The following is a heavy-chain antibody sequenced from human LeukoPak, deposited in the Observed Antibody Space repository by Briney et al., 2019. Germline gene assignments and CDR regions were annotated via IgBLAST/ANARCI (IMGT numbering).Heavy chain of an antibody. CDR3: ARTYYDFWSGQD. J-gene: IGHJ4*02. D-gene: IGHD3-3*01. V-gene: IGHV3-30*03. CDR2: ISFDGSDK. Sequence: GGSLRLSCAASGFTFSGYGMHWFRQAPGKGLDWVAVISFDGSDKYYAGSVKGRFTISRDNSKSTLYLQMNSLRTEDTAVYHCARTYYDFWSGQDWGQGTLVTVSS. CDR1: GFTFSGYG.